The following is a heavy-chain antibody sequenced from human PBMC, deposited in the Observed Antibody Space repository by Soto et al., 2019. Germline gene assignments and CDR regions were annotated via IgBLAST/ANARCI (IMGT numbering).Heavy chain of an antibody. CDR3: ARGLRWRVYYYMDV. J-gene: IGHJ6*03. D-gene: IGHD4-17*01. Sequence: SETLAITCTVSGDSINRRNYYWAWISQPPGKGLEWIGSIYYSGSTYYNPSLKSRVTISLDTSKNQFSLKLRSVTAADTAVFYCARGLRWRVYYYMDVWGKGTTVTVSS. CDR1: GDSINRRNYY. V-gene: IGHV4-39*01. CDR2: IYYSGST.